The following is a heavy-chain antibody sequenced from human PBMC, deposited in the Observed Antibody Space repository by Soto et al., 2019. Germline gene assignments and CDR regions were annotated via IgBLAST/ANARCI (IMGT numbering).Heavy chain of an antibody. Sequence: GGSLRLSCAASGFTFSGSAMHWVRQASGKGLEWVGRIRSKANSYATAYAASVKGRFTISRDDSKNTAYLQMNSLKTEDTAVYYCTRQEVAHYYYYGMDVWGQGTTVTVSS. CDR1: GFTFSGSA. V-gene: IGHV3-73*01. CDR3: TRQEVAHYYYYGMDV. J-gene: IGHJ6*02. CDR2: IRSKANSYAT. D-gene: IGHD5-12*01.